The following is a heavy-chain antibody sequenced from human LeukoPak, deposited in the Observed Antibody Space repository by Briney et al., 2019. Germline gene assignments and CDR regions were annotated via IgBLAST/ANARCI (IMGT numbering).Heavy chain of an antibody. CDR3: ARGGVNYKIAGP. CDR2: IFYSGRT. Sequence: SETLSLTCTVSGGSISGHYWSWIRQPPGRGLEWIGYIFYSGRTNYNPSLKSRVTMSVDTSKNQFSLQLSSVTAADTAVYYCARGGVNYKIAGPWGQGALVTVSS. J-gene: IGHJ5*02. CDR1: GGSISGHY. V-gene: IGHV4-59*11. D-gene: IGHD3-10*01.